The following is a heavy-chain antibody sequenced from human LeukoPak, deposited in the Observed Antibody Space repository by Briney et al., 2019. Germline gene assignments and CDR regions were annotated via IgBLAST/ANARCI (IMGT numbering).Heavy chain of an antibody. Sequence: ASVKVSCKASGGTFSSYAISWVRQAPGQGLEWMGRIIPIFGIANYAQKFQGRVTITADKSTSTAYMELSNLRSEDTAVYYCARVRAEMPPDYWGQGTLVTVSS. V-gene: IGHV1-69*04. CDR3: ARVRAEMPPDY. J-gene: IGHJ4*02. CDR2: IIPIFGIA. CDR1: GGTFSSYA. D-gene: IGHD2-2*01.